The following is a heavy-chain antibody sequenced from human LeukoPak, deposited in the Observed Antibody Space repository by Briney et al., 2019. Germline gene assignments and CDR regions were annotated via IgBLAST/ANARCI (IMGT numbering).Heavy chain of an antibody. CDR1: GFSFSTHW. CDR3: AGDEGWTFDI. D-gene: IGHD5-24*01. V-gene: IGHV3-7*01. CDR2: IKQDGSVI. Sequence: PGGSLRLSCAASGFSFSTHWMSWFRQAPGKGLEWVALIKQDGSVIHYVDSAKGRFTISRDNAKNSLSLQMNSLRANDTAVYYCAGDEGWTFDIWGQGTKVTVSS. J-gene: IGHJ3*02.